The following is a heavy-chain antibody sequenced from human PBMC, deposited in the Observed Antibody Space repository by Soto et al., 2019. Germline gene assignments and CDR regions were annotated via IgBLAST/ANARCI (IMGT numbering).Heavy chain of an antibody. J-gene: IGHJ4*02. CDR3: ANKQVSGGYNYFDY. V-gene: IGHV3-23*01. Sequence: SWGSLRLSCAASGFTFSSYGMSWVRQAPWKGLEWVSLINKSGGGTYYADSVRGRFTISRDNSKNTLYLQMNSLGADDTAIYYRANKQVSGGYNYFDYWGKGTLVTV. CDR2: INKSGGGT. D-gene: IGHD3-22*01. CDR1: GFTFSSYG.